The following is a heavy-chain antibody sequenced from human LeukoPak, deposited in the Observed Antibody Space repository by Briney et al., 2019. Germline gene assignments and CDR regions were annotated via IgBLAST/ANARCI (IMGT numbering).Heavy chain of an antibody. Sequence: GASVKVSCKASGYTFTSYGISSVRQAPGQGLEWMGWISAYNGNTNYAQKLQGRVTMTTDTSTSTAYMELRSLRSDDTAVYYCARRWDFWSGENDAFDIWGQGTMVTVSS. D-gene: IGHD3-3*01. V-gene: IGHV1-18*01. CDR1: GYTFTSYG. CDR3: ARRWDFWSGENDAFDI. CDR2: ISAYNGNT. J-gene: IGHJ3*02.